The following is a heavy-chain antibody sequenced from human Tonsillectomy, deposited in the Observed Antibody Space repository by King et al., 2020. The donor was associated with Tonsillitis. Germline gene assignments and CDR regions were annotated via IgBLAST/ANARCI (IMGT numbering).Heavy chain of an antibody. D-gene: IGHD3-10*01. CDR3: AKDLGGYGSGSYYRPLGAFDI. V-gene: IGHV3-23*03. CDR2: IYSGGSST. J-gene: IGHJ3*02. Sequence: VQLVESGGGLVQPGGSLRLSCAASGFTFSSYAMSWVRQAPGKGLEWVSVIYSGGSSTYYADSVKGRFTISRDNSKNTLYLQMNSLRAEDTAVDYCAKDLGGYGSGSYYRPLGAFDIWGQGTMVTVSS. CDR1: GFTFSSYA.